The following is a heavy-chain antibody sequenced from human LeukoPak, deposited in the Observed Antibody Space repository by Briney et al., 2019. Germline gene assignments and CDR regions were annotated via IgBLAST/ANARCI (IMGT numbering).Heavy chain of an antibody. D-gene: IGHD6-19*01. J-gene: IGHJ6*03. CDR2: INPNSGGT. CDR1: GYTFTGYY. Sequence: ASVKVSCKASGYTFTGYYMHWVRQAPGQGLEWMGWINPNSGGTNYAQKFQGRVTITRNTSISTAYMELSSLRSEDTAVYYCARRAVAYKYSCYMDVWGKGTAVTVSS. CDR3: ARRAVAYKYSCYMDV. V-gene: IGHV1-2*02.